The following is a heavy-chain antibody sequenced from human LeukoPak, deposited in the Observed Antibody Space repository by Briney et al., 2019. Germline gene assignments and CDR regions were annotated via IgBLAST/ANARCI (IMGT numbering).Heavy chain of an antibody. CDR3: ARPPNYSSSWYKAGSINFTYYYYMDG. CDR1: GVSFSGFY. Sequence: SETLSLTCAVYGVSFSGFYWSWIRQPPGKGMEWIGVFIHSGSTNYNPSVTSHVTISVDTSKSQFSLKLSSVTAADTAEYYCARPPNYSSSWYKAGSINFTYYYYMDGWGKGATVTISS. V-gene: IGHV4-34*12. D-gene: IGHD6-13*01. CDR2: FIHSGST. J-gene: IGHJ6*03.